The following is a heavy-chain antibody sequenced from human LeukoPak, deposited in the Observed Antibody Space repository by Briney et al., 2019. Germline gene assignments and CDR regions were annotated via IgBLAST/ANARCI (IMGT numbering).Heavy chain of an antibody. CDR2: ISAYNGNT. CDR3: ARDGGIRYCSTSSCYKGGWFDP. D-gene: IGHD2-2*02. Sequence: ASVKVSCKASGYTFTRYRISWVRQAPAQALEWMGWISAYNGNTNYAQKLQGRVTMTTDTSTSTAYMELRSLRSDDTAVYYRARDGGIRYCSTSSCYKGGWFDPWGQGTLVTVSS. CDR1: GYTFTRYR. V-gene: IGHV1-18*01. J-gene: IGHJ5*02.